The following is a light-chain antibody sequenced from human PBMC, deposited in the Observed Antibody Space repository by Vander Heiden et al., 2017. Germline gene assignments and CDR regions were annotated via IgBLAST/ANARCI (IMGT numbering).Light chain of an antibody. J-gene: IGKJ4*01. V-gene: IGKV1-33*01. CDR1: QDISNY. CDR2: DAS. CDR3: QQDDNLPKT. Sequence: DIQLTQSPSSLSASVRDRVTITCQASQDISNYLNWYQQKPGKAPKLLIYDASNLETGVPSRFSGSGSGTDFTFTISSLQPEDFATYYCQQDDNLPKTFGGGTKVEIK.